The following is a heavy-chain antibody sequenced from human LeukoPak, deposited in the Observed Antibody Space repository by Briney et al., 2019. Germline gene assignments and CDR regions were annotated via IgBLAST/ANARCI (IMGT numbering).Heavy chain of an antibody. J-gene: IGHJ3*02. CDR1: GGTFSSYA. CDR3: ARAAELIGDAFDI. CDR2: IIPIFGTA. Sequence: SVKVSCKASGGTFSSYAISWVRQAPGQGLEWMGGIIPIFGTANYAQKFQGRVTITADESTSTAYMELSSLRSEDTAVYYCARAAELIGDAFDIWGQGTMATVSS. V-gene: IGHV1-69*13.